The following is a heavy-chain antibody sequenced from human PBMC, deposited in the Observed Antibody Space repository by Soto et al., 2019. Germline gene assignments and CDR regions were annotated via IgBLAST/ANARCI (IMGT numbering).Heavy chain of an antibody. V-gene: IGHV3-30*18. J-gene: IGHJ4*02. CDR1: GFTFSNYG. D-gene: IGHD2-2*01. CDR2: ISYDGSNK. CDR3: AKDPPAADD. Sequence: SLRLSFAASGFTFSNYGMHWVRQAPGKGLEWVAVISYDGSNKYYADSAKGRFTISRDDSKNTLYLQMNSLRSEDTALYYCAKDPPAADDCGQGTLLTLSS.